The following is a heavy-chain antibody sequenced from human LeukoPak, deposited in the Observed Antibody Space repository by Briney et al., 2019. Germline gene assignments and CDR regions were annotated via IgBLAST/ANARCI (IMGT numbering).Heavy chain of an antibody. Sequence: GGSLRLSCAASGFTFSSYWMSWVRQAPGKGLEWVSSISSSGGSTYYADSVRGRFTISRDNSKNTLYLQMNSLRAEDTAVYYCARDPSLRLAGNAFDYWGQGTPV. CDR2: ISSSGGST. J-gene: IGHJ4*02. V-gene: IGHV3-23*01. CDR1: GFTFSSYW. CDR3: ARDPSLRLAGNAFDY. D-gene: IGHD5-12*01.